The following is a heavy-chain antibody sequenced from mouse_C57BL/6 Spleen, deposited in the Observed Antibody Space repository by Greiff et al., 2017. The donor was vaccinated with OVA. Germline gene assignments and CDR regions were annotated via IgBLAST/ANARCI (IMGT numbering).Heavy chain of an antibody. J-gene: IGHJ2*01. CDR3: ARNSRDYYFDY. CDR1: GFSLTSYG. CDR2: IWSGGST. V-gene: IGHV2-2*01. Sequence: VMLVESGPGLVQPSQSLSITCTVSGFSLTSYGVHWVRQSPGKGLEWLGVIWSGGSTDYNAAFISRLSISKDNSKSQVFFKMNSLQADDTAIYYCARNSRDYYFDYWGQGTTLTVSS. D-gene: IGHD6-1*01.